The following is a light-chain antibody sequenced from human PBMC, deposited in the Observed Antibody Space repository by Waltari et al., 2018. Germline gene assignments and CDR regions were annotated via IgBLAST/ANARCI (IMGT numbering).Light chain of an antibody. CDR2: EVS. V-gene: IGLV2-14*01. Sequence: QSALTQPASVSGSPGQSITISCSGTDSDVGAYDFVSWYQQHPGKAPHLIIYEVSNRPAGMSNRVAASKSGNTASLTISGLQAEAEADYYCSSYTTSSAPGVFGTGTRVTVL. CDR1: DSDVGAYDF. CDR3: SSYTTSSAPGV. J-gene: IGLJ1*01.